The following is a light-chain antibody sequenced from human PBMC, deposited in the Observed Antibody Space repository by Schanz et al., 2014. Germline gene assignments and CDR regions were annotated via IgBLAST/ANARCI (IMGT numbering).Light chain of an antibody. CDR3: QQADTFPPTYT. CDR2: AAS. Sequence: DIQMTQFPSSLSASVGDRVTITCRASQTISSYLNWYQHKPGKDPKLLIYAASTLQSGVPSRFTGRGSGTDFTLTISSLQPEDFATYFCQQADTFPPTYTFGPGTRVDIK. V-gene: IGKV1-39*01. J-gene: IGKJ2*01. CDR1: QTISSY.